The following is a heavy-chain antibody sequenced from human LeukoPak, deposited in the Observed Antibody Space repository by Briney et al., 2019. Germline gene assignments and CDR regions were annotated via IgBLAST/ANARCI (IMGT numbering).Heavy chain of an antibody. CDR2: IKSKTDGGTT. CDR3: TTEYFDWLPLGAFDI. J-gene: IGHJ3*02. Sequence: PGGSLRLSCAASGFTFSNAWMTWVRQAPGKGLEWVGRIKSKTDGGTTDYAAPVKGRFTISRDDSKNTLYLQMNSLKTEDTAVYYCTTEYFDWLPLGAFDIWGQGTMVTVSS. CDR1: GFTFSNAW. V-gene: IGHV3-15*01. D-gene: IGHD3-9*01.